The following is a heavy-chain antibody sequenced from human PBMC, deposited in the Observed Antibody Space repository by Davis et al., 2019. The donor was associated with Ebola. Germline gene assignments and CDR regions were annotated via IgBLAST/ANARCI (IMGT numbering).Heavy chain of an antibody. CDR3: ARPWERYYYDSSGYPPGY. J-gene: IGHJ4*02. D-gene: IGHD3-22*01. CDR1: GFTFSSYG. Sequence: GESLKISCAASGFTFSSYGMHWVRQAPGKGLEWVAVIWYDGSNKYYADSVKGRFTISRDNSKNTLYLQMNSLRAEDTAVYYCARPWERYYYDSSGYPPGYWGQGTLVTVSS. V-gene: IGHV3-33*01. CDR2: IWYDGSNK.